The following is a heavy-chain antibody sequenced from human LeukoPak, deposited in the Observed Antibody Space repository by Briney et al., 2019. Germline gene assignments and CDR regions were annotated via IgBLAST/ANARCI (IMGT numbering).Heavy chain of an antibody. CDR1: GGTFSSYT. CDR3: ARGLSEYCSSTSCYTLNWFDP. J-gene: IGHJ5*02. D-gene: IGHD2-2*02. V-gene: IGHV1-69*02. CDR2: IIPILGIA. Sequence: RASVKVSXKASGGTFSSYTISWGRQAPGQGLEWMGRIIPILGIANYAQKFQSRVTITADKSTSTAYMELSSLRSEDTAVYYCARGLSEYCSSTSCYTLNWFDPWGQGTLVTVSS.